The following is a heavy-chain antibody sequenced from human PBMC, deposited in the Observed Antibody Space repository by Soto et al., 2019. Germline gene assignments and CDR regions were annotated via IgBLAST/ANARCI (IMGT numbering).Heavy chain of an antibody. CDR3: ATTPRGSSWYQDDY. D-gene: IGHD6-13*01. Sequence: GGSLRLSCAASGFTFSSYAMSWVRQAPGKGLEWVSAISGSGGSTYYADSVKGRFTISRDNSKNTLYLQMNSLRAEDTAVYYCATTPRGSSWYQDDYWGQGTLVTVSS. V-gene: IGHV3-23*01. CDR1: GFTFSSYA. J-gene: IGHJ4*02. CDR2: ISGSGGST.